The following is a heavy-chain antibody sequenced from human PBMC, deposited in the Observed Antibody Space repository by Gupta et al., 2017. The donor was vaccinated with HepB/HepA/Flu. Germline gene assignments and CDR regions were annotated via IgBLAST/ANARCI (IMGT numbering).Heavy chain of an antibody. J-gene: IGHJ4*02. CDR2: ISSSSSYI. Sequence: EVQLVESGGGLVKPGGSLRLSCAASGFTFSSHSINLVRQAPGKGLEWVSSISSSSSYIYYADSVKGRFTISRDNAKNSLYLQMNSLRAEDTAVYYCARAGYCSSTSCYPDYWGQGTLVTVSS. V-gene: IGHV3-21*01. D-gene: IGHD2-2*01. CDR1: GFTFSSHS. CDR3: ARAGYCSSTSCYPDY.